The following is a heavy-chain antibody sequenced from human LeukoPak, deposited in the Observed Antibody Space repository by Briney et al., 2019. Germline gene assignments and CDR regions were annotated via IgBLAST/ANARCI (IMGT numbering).Heavy chain of an antibody. D-gene: IGHD5-18*01. CDR1: GGSISSYY. CDR3: ARIVDTAMVSKGYYFDY. CDR2: IYYSGGT. V-gene: IGHV4-59*01. J-gene: IGHJ4*02. Sequence: PSETLSLTCTVSGGSISSYYWSWLRQPPGKGLEWIGYIYYSGGTNYNPSLKSRVTISVDTSKNQFSLKLRSVTAADTAVYYCARIVDTAMVSKGYYFDYWGQGTLVTVSS.